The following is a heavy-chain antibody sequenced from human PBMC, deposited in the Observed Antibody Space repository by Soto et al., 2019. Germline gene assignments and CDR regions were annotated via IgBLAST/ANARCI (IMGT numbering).Heavy chain of an antibody. V-gene: IGHV4-39*01. Sequence: SENLSLTCNVPGGSISSSSYYWGVIRQPTGTGLEWIGSIYYSGSTYYNQSLKSRVTISVDTSKKQFSLKMSSVTAADTAVYYCARHVRCAFGVCYFDYWGQGTLVSESS. CDR2: IYYSGST. CDR1: GGSISSSSYY. CDR3: ARHVRCAFGVCYFDY. J-gene: IGHJ4*02. D-gene: IGHD2-8*01.